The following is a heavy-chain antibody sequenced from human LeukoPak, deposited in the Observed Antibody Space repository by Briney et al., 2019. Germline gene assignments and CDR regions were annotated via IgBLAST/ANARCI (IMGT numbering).Heavy chain of an antibody. D-gene: IGHD6-19*01. Sequence: SETLSLTCTVSGGSISSYYWSWIRQPPGKGLEWIGYIYYSGSTNYNPSLKSRVTISVDTSKNQFSLKLSSVTAADTAVYYCARHGHIAVAGRHPFDYWGQGTLGTVS. CDR1: GGSISSYY. CDR2: IYYSGST. CDR3: ARHGHIAVAGRHPFDY. J-gene: IGHJ4*02. V-gene: IGHV4-59*08.